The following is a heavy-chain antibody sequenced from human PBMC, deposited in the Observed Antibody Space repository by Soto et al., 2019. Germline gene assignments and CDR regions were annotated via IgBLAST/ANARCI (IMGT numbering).Heavy chain of an antibody. D-gene: IGHD1-26*01. CDR3: ARRSSGSYYYYGMDV. V-gene: IGHV5-10-1*01. CDR1: GYSFTSYW. CDR2: IDPSDSYT. J-gene: IGHJ6*02. Sequence: PAESLKISCNGSGYSFTSYWISWVRQMPWKGLEWMGRIDPSDSYTNYSPSFQGHVTISADKSISTAYLQWSSLKASDTAMYYCARRSSGSYYYYGMDVWGQGTTVTVSS.